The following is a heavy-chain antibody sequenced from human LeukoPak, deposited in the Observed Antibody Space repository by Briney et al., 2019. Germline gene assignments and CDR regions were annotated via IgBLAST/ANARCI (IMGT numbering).Heavy chain of an antibody. CDR2: INHSGST. D-gene: IGHD6-19*01. CDR3: ARREQWLDNWFDP. CDR1: GGSFIGYY. Sequence: PSETLSLTCAVYGGSFIGYYWSWIRQPPGKGLECIGEINHSGSTNYNPSLKSRVTISVDTSKNQFSLKLSSVTAADTAVYYCARREQWLDNWFDPWGQGTLVTVSS. V-gene: IGHV4-34*01. J-gene: IGHJ5*02.